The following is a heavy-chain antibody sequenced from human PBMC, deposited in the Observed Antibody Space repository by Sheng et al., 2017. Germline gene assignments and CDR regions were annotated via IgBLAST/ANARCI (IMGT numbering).Heavy chain of an antibody. CDR2: INHSGST. D-gene: IGHD2-2*02. V-gene: IGHV4-34*01. CDR1: GGSFSGYY. Sequence: QVQLQQWGAGLLKPSETLSLTCAVYGGSFSGYYWSWIRQPPGKGLEWIGEINHSGSTNYNPSLKSRVTISVDTSKNQFSLKLSSVTAADTAVYYCARGLGHCSSTSCYNGLLDYWGQGNPGHRLL. J-gene: IGHJ4*02. CDR3: ARGLGHCSSTSCYNGLLDY.